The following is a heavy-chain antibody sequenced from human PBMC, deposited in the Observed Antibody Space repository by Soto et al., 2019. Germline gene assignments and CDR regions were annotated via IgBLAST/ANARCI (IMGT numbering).Heavy chain of an antibody. Sequence: QVQLQESGPGLVKPSQTLSLTCTVSGGSISSGGYYWSWIRQHPGKSLEWIGYTYYGGSTYYNPSLKSRVTISVDTSKNQFSLKLSSVTAADTAVYYCARYSSSWYYFDYWGQGTLVTVSS. CDR1: GGSISSGGYY. CDR2: TYYGGST. J-gene: IGHJ4*02. CDR3: ARYSSSWYYFDY. V-gene: IGHV4-31*03. D-gene: IGHD6-13*01.